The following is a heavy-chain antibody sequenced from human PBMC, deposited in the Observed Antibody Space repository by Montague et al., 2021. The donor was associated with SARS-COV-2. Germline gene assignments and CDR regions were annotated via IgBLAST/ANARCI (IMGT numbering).Heavy chain of an antibody. CDR1: GDSISGYY. Sequence: SETLSLTCSVSGDSISGYYWGWIRQPAGKRLEWIGRVYPSGTTDYNPSLGSRVTVSVDTSKNQFSLKLTSVTAADTAVYYCARGLIRGDHGLDVWGQGTTVSVSS. J-gene: IGHJ6*02. V-gene: IGHV4-4*07. CDR2: VYPSGTT. CDR3: ARGLIRGDHGLDV. D-gene: IGHD3-10*01.